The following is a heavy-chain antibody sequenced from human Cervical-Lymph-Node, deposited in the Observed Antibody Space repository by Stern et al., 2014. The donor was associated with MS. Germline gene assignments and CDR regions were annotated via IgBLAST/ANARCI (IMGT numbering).Heavy chain of an antibody. CDR1: GFTFSGYW. CDR2: IKEDGGET. Sequence: EVQLEESGGGLVQPGGSLRLSCAASGFTFSGYWMNWVRQAPGKGLEWVANIKEDGGETYSVDSVKGRFTISRDNAKNSLYLQMNSLRAEDTAVYYCARGRSSKRFDYWGQGTLVTVSS. CDR3: ARGRSSKRFDY. D-gene: IGHD6-13*01. J-gene: IGHJ4*02. V-gene: IGHV3-7*01.